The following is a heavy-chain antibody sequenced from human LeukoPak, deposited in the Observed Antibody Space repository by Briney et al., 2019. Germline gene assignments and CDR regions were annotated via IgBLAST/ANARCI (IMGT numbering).Heavy chain of an antibody. V-gene: IGHV3-7*01. CDR3: ARVIGDYDSSGYYFDY. D-gene: IGHD3-22*01. CDR1: GFTFSSYW. Sequence: PGGSPRLSCAASGFTFSSYWMSWVRQAPGKGLEWVANIKQDGSEKYYVDSVKGRFTISRDNAKNSLYLQMNSLRAEDAAVYYCARVIGDYDSSGYYFDYWGQGTLVTVSS. CDR2: IKQDGSEK. J-gene: IGHJ4*02.